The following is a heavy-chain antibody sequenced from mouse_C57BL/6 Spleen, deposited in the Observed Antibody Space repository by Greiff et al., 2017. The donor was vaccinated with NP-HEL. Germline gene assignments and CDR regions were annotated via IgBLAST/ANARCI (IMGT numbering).Heavy chain of an antibody. CDR1: GYTFTDYY. V-gene: IGHV1-26*01. J-gene: IGHJ4*01. CDR3: AREEGYGDNALDY. CDR2: INPNNGGT. D-gene: IGHD2-2*01. Sequence: EVQLQQSGPELVKPGASVKISCKASGYTFTDYYMNWVKQSHGKSLEWIGDINPNNGGTSYNQKFKGKATLTVDKSSSTAYMELRCLTSEDSSVYYCAREEGYGDNALDYWGQGASVTVSS.